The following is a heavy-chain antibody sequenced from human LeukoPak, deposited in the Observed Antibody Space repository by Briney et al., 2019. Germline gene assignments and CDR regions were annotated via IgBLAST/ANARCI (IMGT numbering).Heavy chain of an antibody. J-gene: IGHJ6*03. Sequence: GGSLRLSCAASGFTFSSYAMSWVRRAPGQGLEWVTSISGSGGRTYYADSVKGRFTISRDNAKNSLYLQMNSLRADDTAVYYCARAPTYCSSTSCYYYYYYMDVWGKGTTVTVSS. D-gene: IGHD2-2*01. CDR3: ARAPTYCSSTSCYYYYYYMDV. CDR1: GFTFSSYA. CDR2: ISGSGGRT. V-gene: IGHV3-23*01.